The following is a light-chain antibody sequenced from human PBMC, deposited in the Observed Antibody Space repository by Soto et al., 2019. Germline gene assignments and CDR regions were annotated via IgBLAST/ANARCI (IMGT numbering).Light chain of an antibody. CDR2: DAS. CDR3: QHYGRSPPSWT. J-gene: IGKJ1*01. Sequence: EIVLTQSPGTLSLSPGERATLSCRASQSVSSNYLAWYQQKPGQPPRLLISDASSRATGIPDRFSGSGSGTDFTLTISGLEPEDFAVYYCQHYGRSPPSWTFGQGAKGEIK. V-gene: IGKV3-20*01. CDR1: QSVSSNY.